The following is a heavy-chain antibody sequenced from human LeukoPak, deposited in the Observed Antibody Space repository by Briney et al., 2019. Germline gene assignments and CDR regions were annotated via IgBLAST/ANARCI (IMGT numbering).Heavy chain of an antibody. Sequence: PSETLSLTCTVSGGSIGSSSYYWGWIRQPPGKGLEWIGSIYYSGSTYYNPSLKSRVTISVDTSKNQFSLKLSSVTAADTAVYYCARDDAIFGVVNYWGQGTLVTVSS. J-gene: IGHJ4*02. V-gene: IGHV4-39*07. D-gene: IGHD3-3*01. CDR3: ARDDAIFGVVNY. CDR2: IYYSGST. CDR1: GGSIGSSSYY.